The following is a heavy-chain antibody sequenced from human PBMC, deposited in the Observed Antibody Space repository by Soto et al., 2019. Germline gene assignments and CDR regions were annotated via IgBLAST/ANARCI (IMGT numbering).Heavy chain of an antibody. CDR3: ARTYGSGRDYYYYMDV. J-gene: IGHJ6*03. CDR1: GFTFSSYS. V-gene: IGHV3-48*01. CDR2: ISSSSSTI. D-gene: IGHD3-10*01. Sequence: PGGSLRLSCAASGFTFSSYSMNWVRQAPGKGLEWVSYISSSSSTIYYADSVKGRFTISRDNAKNSLYLQMNSLRAEDTAVYYCARTYGSGRDYYYYMDVWGKGTTVTVSS.